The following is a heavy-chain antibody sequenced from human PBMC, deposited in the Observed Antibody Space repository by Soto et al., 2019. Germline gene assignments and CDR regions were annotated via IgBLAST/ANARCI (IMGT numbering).Heavy chain of an antibody. CDR2: ISSAGGT. D-gene: IGHD3-3*01. CDR3: ARDELGGAYDFWH. CDR1: GITVTSCF. V-gene: IGHV3-66*01. Sequence: EVQLVESGGGLVQPGGSLRLSCAASGITVTSCFMTWVRQAPGKGLEWVSVISSAGGTYYADSVKGRFTISRDNYRNTLYFQMNPLRAEDTAVYYCARDELGGAYDFWHGGQGTLVTVSS. J-gene: IGHJ4*02.